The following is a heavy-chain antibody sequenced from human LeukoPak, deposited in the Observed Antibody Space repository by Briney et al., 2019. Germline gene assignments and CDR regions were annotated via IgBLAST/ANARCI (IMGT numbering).Heavy chain of an antibody. D-gene: IGHD2-15*01. Sequence: GGSLRLSCVASGFAFSNYAMIWVRQAPGKGLEWVSGISNSGDSTFYADSVKGRFTISRDNSKNTLYLQMNSLRADDTAVHYCAKGSGVNHYNWFDPWGQGTLVTVSS. CDR1: GFAFSNYA. J-gene: IGHJ5*02. V-gene: IGHV3-23*01. CDR3: AKGSGVNHYNWFDP. CDR2: ISNSGDST.